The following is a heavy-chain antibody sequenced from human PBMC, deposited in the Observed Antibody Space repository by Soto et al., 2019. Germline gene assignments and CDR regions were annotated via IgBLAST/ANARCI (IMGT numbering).Heavy chain of an antibody. CDR2: IKSRTDGGTT. D-gene: IGHD3-16*01. J-gene: IGHJ4*02. V-gene: IGHV3-15*01. CDR3: TTPDFYEYLCGNYDHTLYFDY. Sequence: EVLLVESGGGLVEPGGSLRLSCAASGFTLTNAWMSWVRQAPGKGLEWVGRIKSRTDGGTTDYAAPVKGRFTISRDDSKNTLFLQMNSLKTDDTAVYYCTTPDFYEYLCGNYDHTLYFDYLSQGSLVTVSS. CDR1: GFTLTNAW.